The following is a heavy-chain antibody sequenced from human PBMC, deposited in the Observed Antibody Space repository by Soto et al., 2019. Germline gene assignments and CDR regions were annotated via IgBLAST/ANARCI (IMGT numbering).Heavy chain of an antibody. CDR3: AKDAVAVSPHWIDP. Sequence: GGSLRLSCAASGFTFSSYAMSWVRQAPGKGLEWVSSISGSGGSTYYADSVKGRFTISRDNSKNTLYLQMNSLRAEDTARYYCAKDAVAVSPHWIDPPGQGIQVTVSS. CDR2: ISGSGGST. J-gene: IGHJ5*02. V-gene: IGHV3-23*01. D-gene: IGHD2-15*01. CDR1: GFTFSSYA.